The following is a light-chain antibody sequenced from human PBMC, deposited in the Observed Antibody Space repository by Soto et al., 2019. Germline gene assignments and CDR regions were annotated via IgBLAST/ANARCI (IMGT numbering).Light chain of an antibody. CDR1: QSVVYSDGIAY. CDR2: KAS. CDR3: MQGTHWPPT. V-gene: IGKV2-30*01. Sequence: DVVMTQSPLSLPVTLGQSASISCRSSQSVVYSDGIAYLSWFQQRPGQSPRRLIYKASNRDSGVXDXXSGRGSGTDFTLTISRVEAEDVGVYYCMQGTHWPPTFGRGTKVEIK. J-gene: IGKJ1*01.